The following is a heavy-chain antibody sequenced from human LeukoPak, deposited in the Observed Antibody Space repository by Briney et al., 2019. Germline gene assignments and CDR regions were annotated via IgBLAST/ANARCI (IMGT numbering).Heavy chain of an antibody. CDR1: GGSLSSYY. V-gene: IGHV4-4*07. CDR2: IYTSGST. D-gene: IGHD3-9*01. Sequence: SETLSLTCTVSGGSLSSYYWSWVRQPAGKGLEWIGRIYTSGSTNYNPSLTSGVTISVDTSKNKCSLRLSSVTAADTAGYYCAGQVTKFSWVNWFDHWGQGTLVTVSS. J-gene: IGHJ5*02. CDR3: AGQVTKFSWVNWFDH.